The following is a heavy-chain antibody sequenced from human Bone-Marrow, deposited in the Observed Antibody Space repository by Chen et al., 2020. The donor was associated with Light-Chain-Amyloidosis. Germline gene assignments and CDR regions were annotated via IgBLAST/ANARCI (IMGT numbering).Heavy chain of an antibody. CDR1: GFAFSSYA. D-gene: IGHD3-9*01. V-gene: IGHV3-23*04. J-gene: IGHJ3*02. Sequence: EVQLVESGGGLLQRGGSLRLSCAASGFAFSSYAMSWVRQAPGKGLEWVSTISGRGGSRYYGDSVKGRLTISRDNSKNALFLQMNGLRAEDTAVYYCAKDISYDDILPGYPADAFDIWGQGTMVTVSS. CDR2: ISGRGGSR. CDR3: AKDISYDDILPGYPADAFDI.